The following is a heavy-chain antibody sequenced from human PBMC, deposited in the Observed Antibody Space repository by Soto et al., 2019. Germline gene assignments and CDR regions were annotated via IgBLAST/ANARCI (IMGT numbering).Heavy chain of an antibody. CDR2: SSALNGYT. V-gene: IGHV1-18*01. Sequence: PGGSLRLSCKASGFTFTTHGFTWVRQAPGQGLEWMGWSSALNGYTNYAQKFQGRVTITADESTSTAYMELSSLRSEDTAVYYCAVEFSSSWTDAFDIWGQGTMVTVSS. CDR1: GFTFTTHG. J-gene: IGHJ3*02. CDR3: AVEFSSSWTDAFDI. D-gene: IGHD6-13*01.